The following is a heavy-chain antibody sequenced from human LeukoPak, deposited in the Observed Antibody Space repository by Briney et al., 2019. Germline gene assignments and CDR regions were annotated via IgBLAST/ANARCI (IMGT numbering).Heavy chain of an antibody. D-gene: IGHD6-13*01. V-gene: IGHV3-23*01. J-gene: IGHJ3*02. CDR1: GFTFVIYH. CDR2: IRGDGV. CDR3: AKSRVEVAGTGGFDT. Sequence: GWSLSLSCAASGFTFVIYHMSWVRQAPGKGLEGVATIRGDGVYYADSVKGRFTISRDDSKNTVYVQMNSLRAEDTAVYYCAKSRVEVAGTGGFDTWGRGTLVAVSS.